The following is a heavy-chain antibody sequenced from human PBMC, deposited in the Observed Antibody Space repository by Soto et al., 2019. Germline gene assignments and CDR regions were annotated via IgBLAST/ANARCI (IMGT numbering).Heavy chain of an antibody. V-gene: IGHV3-7*01. D-gene: IGHD5-12*01. Sequence: GSLRLSCAASGLNFNRYWMSWVRQAPGKGLEWVANIKQDGSEKNYLDSVEGRFTISRDNAKNLLYLEMSSLRADDSAVYYCASRDGFDLDYWGQGTLVTVSS. CDR1: GLNFNRYW. J-gene: IGHJ4*02. CDR2: IKQDGSEK. CDR3: ASRDGFDLDY.